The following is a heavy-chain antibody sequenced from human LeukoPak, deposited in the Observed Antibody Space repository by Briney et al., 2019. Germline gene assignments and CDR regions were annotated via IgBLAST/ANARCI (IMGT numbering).Heavy chain of an antibody. CDR2: ISGSGGST. D-gene: IGHD3-9*01. CDR1: GFTLSSYA. V-gene: IGHV3-23*01. J-gene: IGHJ4*02. CDR3: AKDLGYYDILTGYYNAPAGDFDY. Sequence: PGGSLRLSCAASGFTLSSYAMSWVRQAPGKGLEWVSAISGSGGSTYYADSVKGRFTISRDNSKNTPYLQMNRLRAEDTAVYYCAKDLGYYDILTGYYNAPAGDFDYWGQGTLVTVSS.